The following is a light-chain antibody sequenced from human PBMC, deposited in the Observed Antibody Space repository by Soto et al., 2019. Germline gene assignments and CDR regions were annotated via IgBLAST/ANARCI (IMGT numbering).Light chain of an antibody. V-gene: IGLV2-23*02. CDR2: ATR. CDR3: CSYAGSITFT. CDR1: STDVGNYNL. Sequence: QSALTQPASVSGSPGQSITISCTGTSTDVGNYNLVSWYQQHPGKAPKLIIYATRKRPSGVSDRYSGSKSGNTASLTISGLQAEDEANYYCCSYAGSITFTFGGRTKLTVL. J-gene: IGLJ2*01.